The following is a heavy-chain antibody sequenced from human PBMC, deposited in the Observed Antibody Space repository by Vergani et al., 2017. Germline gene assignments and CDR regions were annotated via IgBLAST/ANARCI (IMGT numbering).Heavy chain of an antibody. Sequence: QVQLVQSGAEVKKPGASVKVSCKASGYTFTSYYMHWVRQAPGKGLEWVAVISYDGSNKYYADSVKGRFTISRDNSKNTLYLQMNSLRAEDTAVYYCARVWVAYGRKDFDYWGQGTLVTVSS. D-gene: IGHD2-15*01. CDR3: ARVWVAYGRKDFDY. CDR1: GYTFTSYY. CDR2: ISYDGSNK. V-gene: IGHV3-30*01. J-gene: IGHJ4*02.